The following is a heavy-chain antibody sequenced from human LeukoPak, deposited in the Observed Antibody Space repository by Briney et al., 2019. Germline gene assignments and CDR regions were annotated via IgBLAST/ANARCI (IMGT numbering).Heavy chain of an antibody. V-gene: IGHV3-53*01. CDR1: GFTVSSNY. D-gene: IGHD2-15*01. J-gene: IGHJ4*02. CDR2: IYSGGST. CDR3: AREAPGGNYFDY. Sequence: PGGSLRLSCAASGFTVSSNYMSWVRQAPGRGLEWVSVIYSGGSTYYADSVKGRFTISRDNSKNTLYLQMNSLRAEDTAVYYCAREAPGGNYFDYWGQGTLVTVSS.